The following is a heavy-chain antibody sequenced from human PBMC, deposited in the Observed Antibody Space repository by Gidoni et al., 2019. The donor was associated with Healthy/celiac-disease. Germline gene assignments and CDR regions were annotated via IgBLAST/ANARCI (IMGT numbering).Heavy chain of an antibody. CDR2: IYYSGNT. CDR3: ASPLIWGEDAFDI. D-gene: IGHD2-8*01. V-gene: IGHV4-39*01. CDR1: GGSISSSSYY. Sequence: QLQLQESGPGLVKPSETLSLTCTVSGGSISSSSYYWGWIRQPPGKGLEWIGSIYYSGNTYYNPSLKSRVTISVDTSKNQFSLKLSSVTAADTAVYYCASPLIWGEDAFDIWGQGTVVT. J-gene: IGHJ3*02.